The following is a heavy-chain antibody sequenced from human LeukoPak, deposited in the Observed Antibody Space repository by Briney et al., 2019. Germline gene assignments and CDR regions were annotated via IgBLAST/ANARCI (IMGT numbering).Heavy chain of an antibody. CDR2: INPNSGGT. D-gene: IGHD5-18*01. CDR3: ARHYGTAMVAYKPYYYYYYGMDV. CDR1: GYTFTGYY. V-gene: IGHV1-2*02. J-gene: IGHJ6*02. Sequence: ASVKVSCKASGYTFTGYYMHWVRQAPGQGLEWMGWINPNSGGTNYAQKFQGRVTMTRDTSISTAYMELSRLRSDDTAVYYCARHYGTAMVAYKPYYYYYYGMDVWGQGTTVTVSS.